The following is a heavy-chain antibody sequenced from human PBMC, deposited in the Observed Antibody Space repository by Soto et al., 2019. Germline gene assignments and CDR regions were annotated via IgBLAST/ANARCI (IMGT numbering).Heavy chain of an antibody. CDR2: ISGSGGST. D-gene: IGHD3-3*01. CDR3: AKAFTIFGVVNPFDY. J-gene: IGHJ4*02. Sequence: GGSLRLSCAASGFTFSSYSMNWVRQAPGKGLEWVSAISGSGGSTCYADSVKGRFTISRDNSKNTLYLQMNSLRAEDTAVYYCAKAFTIFGVVNPFDYWGQGTLVTVSS. V-gene: IGHV3-23*01. CDR1: GFTFSSYS.